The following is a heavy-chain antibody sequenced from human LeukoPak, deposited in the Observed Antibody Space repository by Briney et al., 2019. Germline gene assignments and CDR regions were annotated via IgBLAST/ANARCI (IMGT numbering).Heavy chain of an antibody. Sequence: GGSPRLSCTASGFGVSTYPMAWVRQAPGKGLQWVSTITASGTDTFYADSVKGRFTISRDNSKNTLSLQMNSLRAEDTALYYCAKYSSGWVNDYWGQGTLVTVSS. J-gene: IGHJ4*02. CDR2: ITASGTDT. CDR1: GFGVSTYP. V-gene: IGHV3-23*01. CDR3: AKYSSGWVNDY. D-gene: IGHD6-19*01.